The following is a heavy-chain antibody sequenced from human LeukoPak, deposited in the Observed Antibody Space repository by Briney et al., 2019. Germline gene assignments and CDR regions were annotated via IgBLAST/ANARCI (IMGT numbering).Heavy chain of an antibody. Sequence: PSETLSLTCTVSGGSISSGSYYWSWIRQPAGKGLEWIGRIYTSGSTNYNPSLKSRVTISVDTSKNQFSLKLSSVTAADTAVYYCARDWLGDGYPIWGQGTMVTVSS. D-gene: IGHD5-24*01. CDR2: IYTSGST. CDR1: GGSISSGSYY. J-gene: IGHJ3*02. V-gene: IGHV4-61*02. CDR3: ARDWLGDGYPI.